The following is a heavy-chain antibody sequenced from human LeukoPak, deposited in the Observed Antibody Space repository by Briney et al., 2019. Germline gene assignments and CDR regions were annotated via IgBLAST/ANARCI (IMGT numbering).Heavy chain of an antibody. CDR3: ARGEVETLDWNYGYYYYMDV. D-gene: IGHD1-7*01. CDR2: IIPIFGTA. Sequence: ASVKVSCKASGYTFTSYGISWVRQAPGQGREWMGGIIPIFGTANYAQKFQGRVTITTDESTSTAYMELSSLRSEDTAVYYCARGEVETLDWNYGYYYYMDVWGKGTTVTVSS. CDR1: GYTFTSYG. J-gene: IGHJ6*03. V-gene: IGHV1-69*05.